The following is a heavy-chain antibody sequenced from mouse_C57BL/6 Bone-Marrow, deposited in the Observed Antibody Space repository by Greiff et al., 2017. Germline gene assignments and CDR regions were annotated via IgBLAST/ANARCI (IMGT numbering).Heavy chain of an antibody. J-gene: IGHJ3*01. CDR2: IRLKSDNYAT. Sequence: DVKLVESGGGLVQPGGSMKLSCVASGFTFSNYWMNWVRQSPEKGLEWVAQIRLKSDNYATHYAESVKGRFTISRDDSKSSVYLQMNNLRAEDTGIYYCTEEGGFAYWGQGTLVTVSA. CDR3: TEEGGFAY. V-gene: IGHV6-3*01. CDR1: GFTFSNYW.